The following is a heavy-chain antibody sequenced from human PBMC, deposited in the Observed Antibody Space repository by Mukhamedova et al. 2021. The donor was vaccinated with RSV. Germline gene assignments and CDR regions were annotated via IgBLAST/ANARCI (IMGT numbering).Heavy chain of an antibody. Sequence: GSNHYYADSVKGRFTISRDNSKNTLFLQMNSLRPEDTAMYYCARVSTRAPVGAAATDDFWGQGTLVTVSS. CDR3: ARVSTRAPVGAAATDDF. D-gene: IGHD6-13*01. CDR2: GSNH. V-gene: IGHV3-30*01. J-gene: IGHJ4*02.